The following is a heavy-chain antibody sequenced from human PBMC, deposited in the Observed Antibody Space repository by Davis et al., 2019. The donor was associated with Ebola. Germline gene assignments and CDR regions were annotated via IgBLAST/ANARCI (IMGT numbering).Heavy chain of an antibody. Sequence: GSLRLSCTVSGGSVSSGSYYWSWIRQPPGKGLEWIGYIHYSGSTNYNPSLKSRVTISVDTSKNQFSLKLSSVTAADTAVYYCARAKDGDYVRLNWFDPWGQGTLVTVSS. CDR3: ARAKDGDYVRLNWFDP. J-gene: IGHJ5*02. D-gene: IGHD4-17*01. CDR2: IHYSGST. V-gene: IGHV4-61*01. CDR1: GGSVSSGSYY.